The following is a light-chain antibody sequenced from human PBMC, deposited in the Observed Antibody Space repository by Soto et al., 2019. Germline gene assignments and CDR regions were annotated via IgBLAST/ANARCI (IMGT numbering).Light chain of an antibody. V-gene: IGKV3-11*01. CDR1: QSVSSY. J-gene: IGKJ1*01. Sequence: DIELTQSPATLSVSPVDRATISCLASQSVSSYLAWYQQTPGQAPRLLIYDASTRATGIPARFSGSGSGTDFTLTITSLEPEDFAVYYCQQRSNWPPTFGQGTKVDIK. CDR3: QQRSNWPPT. CDR2: DAS.